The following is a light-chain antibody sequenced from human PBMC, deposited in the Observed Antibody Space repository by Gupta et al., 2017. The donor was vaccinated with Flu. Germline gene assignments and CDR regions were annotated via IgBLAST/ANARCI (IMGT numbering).Light chain of an antibody. CDR3: QPSNRS. J-gene: IGKJ3*01. V-gene: IGKV1-5*03. CDR2: KEA. Sequence: DMQMTQSPSTLSASVGDRVTSTCRDSQSISNWLAWCQQKPEKATKLLSYKEANLDSGLTSRVSGSAYGTEFTRTISIMKTDDFAHEHCQPSNRSFGHGTNVDVK. CDR1: QSISNW.